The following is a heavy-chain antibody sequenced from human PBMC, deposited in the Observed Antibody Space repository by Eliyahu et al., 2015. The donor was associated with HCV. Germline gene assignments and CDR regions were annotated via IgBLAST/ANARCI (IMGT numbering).Heavy chain of an antibody. Sequence: QLQLQESGPGLVKPSETLSLTCTVSGDSISVDHFWGWIRQPPGKGLEYIGSTLYTGNTHYNPALRSRVIISVDTSKNQFSLNLSSVTAADTAVYYCARLGLGSSWFYWGQGTLVTVSS. D-gene: IGHD6-13*01. V-gene: IGHV4-39*01. J-gene: IGHJ4*02. CDR3: ARLGLGSSWFY. CDR2: TLYTGNT. CDR1: GDSISVDHF.